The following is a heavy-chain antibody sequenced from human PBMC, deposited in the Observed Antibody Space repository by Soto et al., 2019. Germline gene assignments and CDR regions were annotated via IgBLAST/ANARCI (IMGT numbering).Heavy chain of an antibody. D-gene: IGHD2-2*02. V-gene: IGHV3-73*01. Sequence: GGSLRLSCVGSGFIFGGSAIHWVRQASGKGLEWVGRIRSRANNYATSSAVSVRGRFTFSRDDSKNTAYLQMNTLKTDDTAVYYCCRGQGAPIGDYYYHGLDVWGQGTPVTSP. CDR3: CRGQGAPIGDYYYHGLDV. J-gene: IGHJ6*02. CDR2: IRSRANNYAT. CDR1: GFIFGGSA.